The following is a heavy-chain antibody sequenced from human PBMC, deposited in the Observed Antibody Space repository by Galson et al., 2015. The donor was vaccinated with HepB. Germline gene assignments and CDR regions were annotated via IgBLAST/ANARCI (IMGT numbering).Heavy chain of an antibody. CDR3: AREAATNPFDY. V-gene: IGHV1-46*01. Sequence: KASGYTFTKYYIHWVRQAPGQGLEWMGIINPSDGSTSYAQKFQGRVTMTRDTSTSTVYMELSSLRSEDTAVYYCAREAATNPFDYWGQGTLVTVSS. D-gene: IGHD5-12*01. CDR2: INPSDGST. CDR1: GYTFTKYY. J-gene: IGHJ4*02.